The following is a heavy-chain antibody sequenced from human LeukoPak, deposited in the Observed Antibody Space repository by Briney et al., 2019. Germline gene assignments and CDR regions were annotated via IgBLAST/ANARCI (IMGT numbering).Heavy chain of an antibody. V-gene: IGHV3-21*01. CDR3: ARDRDDFWSGYYTSYFDY. J-gene: IGHJ4*02. D-gene: IGHD3-3*01. CDR2: ISSSSSYI. Sequence: GGSLRLSCAASGFTFSSYAMSWVRQAPGKGLEWVSSISSSSSYIYYADSVKGRFTISRDNAKNSLYLQMNSLRAEDTAVYYCARDRDDFWSGYYTSYFDYWGQGTLVTVSS. CDR1: GFTFSSYA.